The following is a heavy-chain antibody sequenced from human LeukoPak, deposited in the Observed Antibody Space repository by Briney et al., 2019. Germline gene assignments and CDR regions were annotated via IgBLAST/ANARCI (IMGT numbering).Heavy chain of an antibody. CDR3: ARWGCSGGSCQTGFDY. V-gene: IGHV4-59*01. J-gene: IGHJ4*02. D-gene: IGHD2-15*01. CDR2: IYYSGST. Sequence: SETLSLTCSVSGGSISSYYWSWIRQPPGEGLEWIGYIYYSGSTNYNPSLKSRVTISVDTSKNQFSLKLSSVTAADTAVYYCARWGCSGGSCQTGFDYWGQGTLVTVSS. CDR1: GGSISSYY.